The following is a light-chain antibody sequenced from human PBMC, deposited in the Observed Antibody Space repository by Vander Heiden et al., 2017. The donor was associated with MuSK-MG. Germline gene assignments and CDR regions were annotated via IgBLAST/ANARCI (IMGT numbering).Light chain of an antibody. Sequence: DIVMTQSPLSLPVTPGEPASISCRSSQSLLHSNGYNYLDWYLQNPGQSPQLLIYMGSTRASGVPARFSGSGSGTDFTLKISRVEAGDVGVYYCMQALQNPTFGQGTKVELK. J-gene: IGKJ2*01. CDR1: QSLLHSNGYNY. CDR3: MQALQNPT. CDR2: MGS. V-gene: IGKV2-28*01.